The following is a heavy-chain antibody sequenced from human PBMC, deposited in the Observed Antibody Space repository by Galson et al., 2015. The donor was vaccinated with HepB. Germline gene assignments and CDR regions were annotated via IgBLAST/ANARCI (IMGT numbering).Heavy chain of an antibody. Sequence: SLRLSCAASGFTFSSYAMHWVRQAPGKGLEWVAVISYDGSNKYYADSVKGRFTISRDNSKNTLYLQMNSLRAEDTAVYYCARDGTPGGPYVCPVIDYWGQGTLVTVSS. CDR2: ISYDGSNK. CDR3: ARDGTPGGPYVCPVIDY. D-gene: IGHD1-1*01. J-gene: IGHJ4*02. V-gene: IGHV3-30*04. CDR1: GFTFSSYA.